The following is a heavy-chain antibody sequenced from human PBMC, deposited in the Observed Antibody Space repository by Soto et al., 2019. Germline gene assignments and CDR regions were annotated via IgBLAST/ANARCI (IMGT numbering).Heavy chain of an antibody. Sequence: SETLSLTCTVSGGSISSGGYYWSWIRQHPGKGLEWIGYIYYSGSTYYNPSLKSRVTISVDTSKNQFSLKLSSVTAADTAVYYCAGITTWGEDFWGQGTLVTVSS. D-gene: IGHD3-22*01. CDR1: GGSISSGGYY. CDR3: AGITTWGEDF. J-gene: IGHJ4*02. V-gene: IGHV4-31*03. CDR2: IYYSGST.